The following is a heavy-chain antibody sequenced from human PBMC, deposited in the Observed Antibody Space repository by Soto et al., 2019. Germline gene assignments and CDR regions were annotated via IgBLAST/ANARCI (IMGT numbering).Heavy chain of an antibody. CDR2: ISGSDGST. CDR3: ASPPRATVTDNIFDF. J-gene: IGHJ4*02. V-gene: IGHV3-23*01. D-gene: IGHD4-17*01. Sequence: EVQLLESGGGLVQPGGSLRLSCTASGFTLNNHAMSWVRLAPGKGLEWVSVISGSDGSTYYTDSVRGRFSISRDSSKNTLYLQMSSLRAEDTAVYYCASPPRATVTDNIFDFWGPGTLVTVSS. CDR1: GFTLNNHA.